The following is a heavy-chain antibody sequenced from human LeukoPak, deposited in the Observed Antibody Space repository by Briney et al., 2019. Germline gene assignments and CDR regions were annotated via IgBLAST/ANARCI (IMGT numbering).Heavy chain of an antibody. D-gene: IGHD3-10*01. Sequence: GSLRLSCAASGFTFSSYTMNWVRQAPGKGLEWIGSIYYSGSTNYNPSLKSRVTMSVDTSKNQFSLKLNSVTAADTAVYYCARGYGSGSNWFDPWGQGTLVIVSS. CDR2: IYYSGST. CDR3: ARGYGSGSNWFDP. J-gene: IGHJ5*02. V-gene: IGHV4-59*12. CDR1: GFTFSSYT.